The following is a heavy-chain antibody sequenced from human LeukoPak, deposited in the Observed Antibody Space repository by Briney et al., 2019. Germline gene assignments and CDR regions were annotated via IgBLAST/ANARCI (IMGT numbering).Heavy chain of an antibody. J-gene: IGHJ3*02. CDR2: IYTSGST. V-gene: IGHV4-4*07. D-gene: IGHD6-6*01. Sequence: SETLSLTCTVSGGSISSYYWSWIRQPAGKGLEWIGRIYTSGSTNYNPSLKSRVTMSVDTSKNQFSLKLSSVTAADTAVYYCARRAGVYWDEYSSSSGAFDIWGQGTLVTVSS. CDR1: GGSISSYY. CDR3: ARRAGVYWDEYSSSSGAFDI.